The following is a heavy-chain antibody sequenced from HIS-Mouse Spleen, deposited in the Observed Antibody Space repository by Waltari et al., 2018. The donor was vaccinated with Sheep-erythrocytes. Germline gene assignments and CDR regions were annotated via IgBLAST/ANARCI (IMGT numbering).Heavy chain of an antibody. CDR3: ASQPNWGYWYFDL. CDR1: GYSISRGYY. D-gene: IGHD7-27*01. CDR2: IYHSGST. J-gene: IGHJ2*01. Sequence: QVQLQESGPGLVKPSETLSLTCTVSGYSISRGYYWGWIRQPPGKGLECIGSIYHSGSTDDSPSLKSRVTISVDTSKNQFSRKLSSVTAADTAVYYCASQPNWGYWYFDLWGRGTLVTVSS. V-gene: IGHV4-38-2*02.